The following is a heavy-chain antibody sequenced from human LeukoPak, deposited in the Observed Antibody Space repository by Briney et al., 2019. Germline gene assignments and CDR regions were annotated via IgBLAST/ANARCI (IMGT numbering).Heavy chain of an antibody. Sequence: ASAKVSCKASGYTFTSYAMNWVRQAPGQGLEWMGWINTNTGNPTYAQGFTGRFVFSLDTSVSTAYLQISSLKAEDTAVYYCARVYEAVAGTPFDYWGQGTLVTVSS. CDR1: GYTFTSYA. V-gene: IGHV7-4-1*02. J-gene: IGHJ4*02. CDR2: INTNTGNP. D-gene: IGHD6-19*01. CDR3: ARVYEAVAGTPFDY.